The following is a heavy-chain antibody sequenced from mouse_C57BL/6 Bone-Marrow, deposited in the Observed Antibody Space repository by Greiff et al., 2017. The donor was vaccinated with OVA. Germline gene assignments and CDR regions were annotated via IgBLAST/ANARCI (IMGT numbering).Heavy chain of an antibody. CDR2: INPYNGGT. Sequence: EVQLQQSGPVLVKPGASVKMSCKASGYTFTDYYMNWVKQSHGKSLEWIGVINPYNGGTSYNQKFKGKATLTVDKSSSTAYMELNSLTSEDAAVYYCAREGDWCGFYYFDYWGQGTTLTVSS. J-gene: IGHJ2*01. CDR1: GYTFTDYY. CDR3: AREGDWCGFYYFDY. D-gene: IGHD1-1*02. V-gene: IGHV1-19*01.